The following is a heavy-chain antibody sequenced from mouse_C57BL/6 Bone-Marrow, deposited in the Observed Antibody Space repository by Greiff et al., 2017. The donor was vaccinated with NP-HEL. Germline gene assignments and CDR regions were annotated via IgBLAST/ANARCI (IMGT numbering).Heavy chain of an antibody. Sequence: EVQLVESGPGLVKPSQSLSLTCSVTGYSITSGYYWNWIRQFPGNKLEWMGYISYDGSNNYNPSLKNRISITRDTSKNQFFLKLNSVTTEDTATYYCATVVSRMDYWGQGTSVTVSS. CDR3: ATVVSRMDY. CDR1: GYSITSGYY. CDR2: ISYDGSN. J-gene: IGHJ4*01. V-gene: IGHV3-6*01. D-gene: IGHD1-1*01.